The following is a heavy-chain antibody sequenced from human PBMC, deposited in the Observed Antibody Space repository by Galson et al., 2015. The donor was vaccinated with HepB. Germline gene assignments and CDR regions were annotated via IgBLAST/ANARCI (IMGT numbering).Heavy chain of an antibody. J-gene: IGHJ3*02. V-gene: IGHV3-30*18. CDR1: GFTFSSYG. Sequence: SLRLSCAASGFTFSSYGMHWVRQAPGKGLEWVAVISYDGSNKYYADSVKGRFTISRDNSKNTLYLQMNSLRAEDTAVYYCAQGAFDIWGQGTMVTVSS. CDR2: ISYDGSNK. CDR3: AQGAFDI.